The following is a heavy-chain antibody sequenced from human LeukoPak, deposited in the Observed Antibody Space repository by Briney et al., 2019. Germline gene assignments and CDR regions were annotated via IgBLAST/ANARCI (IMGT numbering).Heavy chain of an antibody. D-gene: IGHD6-13*01. CDR3: AKAASSSWPSYYYGMDV. CDR2: ITGSGGNT. CDR1: GIPLHRHS. Sequence: GSPRPPRGASGIPLHRHSLNWVRPAPGKGLEGVPGITGSGGNTYYADSVKGRFTISKDNSKNTVYLQMSSLRVDDTAVYYCAKAASSSWPSYYYGMDVWGQGTTVTVSS. J-gene: IGHJ6*02. V-gene: IGHV3-23*01.